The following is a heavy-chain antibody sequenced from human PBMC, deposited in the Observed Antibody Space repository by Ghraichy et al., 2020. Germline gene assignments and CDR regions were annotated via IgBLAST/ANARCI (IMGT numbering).Heavy chain of an antibody. CDR2: ISSDSSYI. V-gene: IGHV3-21*01. CDR1: TFPFSSYT. CDR3: ARGYYVSGSYFDY. Sequence: GGSLRLSCAASTFPFSSYTLNWVRQAPGKGLEWVSSISSDSSYIYYADSVKGRFTISRDNAENSLYLQMNSLRAEDTAVYYCARGYYVSGSYFDYWGQGTLVTVSS. D-gene: IGHD3-10*01. J-gene: IGHJ4*02.